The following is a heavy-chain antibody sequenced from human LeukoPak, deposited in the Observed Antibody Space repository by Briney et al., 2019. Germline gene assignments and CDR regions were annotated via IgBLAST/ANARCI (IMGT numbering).Heavy chain of an antibody. Sequence: GALRLSCAASGFTFSDYYMSWIRQAPGKGLEWVSYISSSGSAIYYADSVKGRFTISRDNAKNSLYLQMNSLRAEDTAVYYCARDQGSGWYWGTLGGFDYWGQGTLVTVSS. CDR1: GFTFSDYY. CDR2: ISSSGSAI. CDR3: ARDQGSGWYWGTLGGFDY. J-gene: IGHJ4*02. D-gene: IGHD6-19*01. V-gene: IGHV3-11*04.